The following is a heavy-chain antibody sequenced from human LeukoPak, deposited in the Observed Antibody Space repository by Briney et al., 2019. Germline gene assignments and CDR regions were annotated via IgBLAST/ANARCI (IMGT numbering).Heavy chain of an antibody. V-gene: IGHV4-34*01. D-gene: IGHD6-19*01. Sequence: SETLSLTCAVYGGPFSGYYWSWIRQPPGKGLEWIGEINHSGSTNYNPSLKSRVTISVDTSKNQFSLKLSSVTAADTAVYYCARHAIAVRNYYYMDVWGKGTTVTVSS. CDR3: ARHAIAVRNYYYMDV. CDR2: INHSGST. J-gene: IGHJ6*03. CDR1: GGPFSGYY.